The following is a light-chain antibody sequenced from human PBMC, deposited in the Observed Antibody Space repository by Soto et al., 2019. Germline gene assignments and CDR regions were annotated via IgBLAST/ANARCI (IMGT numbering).Light chain of an antibody. Sequence: QSALTQPPSASGSPGQSVTISCTGTSSDIGGYNYVSWYQQHPGKAPKLMIYEVSKRPSGVPDRFSGSKSGNTASLTVSGLQAEDEADYYCSLYVGSKNYVFGTGTKVTVL. V-gene: IGLV2-8*01. J-gene: IGLJ1*01. CDR1: SSDIGGYNY. CDR2: EVS. CDR3: SLYVGSKNYV.